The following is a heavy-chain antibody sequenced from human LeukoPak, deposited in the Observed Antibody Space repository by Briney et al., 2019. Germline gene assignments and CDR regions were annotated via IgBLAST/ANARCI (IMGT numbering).Heavy chain of an antibody. V-gene: IGHV4-59*01. Sequence: ASETLSLTCTVSGVSITNYYWSWIRQPPGKGLEWIGHVSYSGSTNYNPSLKSRITMSVDTSKNQFSLNLTSVTAADTAAYYCARAISMVRGLHHYYYYMDVWGEGTTVTVAS. CDR2: VSYSGST. CDR3: ARAISMVRGLHHYYYYMDV. J-gene: IGHJ6*03. CDR1: GVSITNYY. D-gene: IGHD3-10*01.